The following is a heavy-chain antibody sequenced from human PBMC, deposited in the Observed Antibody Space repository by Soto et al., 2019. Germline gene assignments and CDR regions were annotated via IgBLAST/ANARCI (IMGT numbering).Heavy chain of an antibody. V-gene: IGHV1-69*12. CDR3: ASILAYCGGDCYSFDY. CDR1: GGTFSSYA. CDR2: IIPIFGTA. J-gene: IGHJ4*02. D-gene: IGHD2-21*02. Sequence: QVQLVQSGAAVKKPGSSVKVSCKASGGTFSSYAISWVRQAPGQGLEWMGGIIPIFGTANYAQKFQGRVTITADESTSTADMELSSLRSEDTAVYYCASILAYCGGDCYSFDYWGQGTLVTVSS.